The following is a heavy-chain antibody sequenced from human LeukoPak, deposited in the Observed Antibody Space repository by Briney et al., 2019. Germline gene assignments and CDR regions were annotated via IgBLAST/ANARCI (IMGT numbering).Heavy chain of an antibody. J-gene: IGHJ6*02. CDR2: IKQDGSEK. D-gene: IGHD4-17*01. CDR1: GFTFSSYW. Sequence: GSLRLSCAASGFTFSSYWMSWVRQAPGKGLEWVANIKQDGSEKYYVDSVKGRFTISRDNAKNSLYLQMNSLRAEDTAVYYCAKALNTDYYYYGMDVWGQGTTVTVSS. CDR3: AKALNTDYYYYGMDV. V-gene: IGHV3-7*03.